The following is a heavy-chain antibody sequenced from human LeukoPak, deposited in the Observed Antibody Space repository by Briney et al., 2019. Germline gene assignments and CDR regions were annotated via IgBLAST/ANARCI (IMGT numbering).Heavy chain of an antibody. CDR3: AREELFY. D-gene: IGHD3-10*01. V-gene: IGHV4-38-2*02. Sequence: SETLSLTCTVSGYSISSGYYWGWIRQPPGKGLEWIGSIYHSGSTYYNPSLKSRVTISVDTSKNQFSLKLSSVTAADTAVYYCAREELFYWGQGTLVTLSS. CDR2: IYHSGST. J-gene: IGHJ4*02. CDR1: GYSISSGYY.